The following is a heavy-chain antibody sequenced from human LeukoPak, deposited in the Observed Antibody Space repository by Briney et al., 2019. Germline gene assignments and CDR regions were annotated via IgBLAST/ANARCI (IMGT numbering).Heavy chain of an antibody. CDR3: ARANPATPIYYFDL. CDR2: IYYSGST. Sequence: SETLSLTCTVSGGSISSYYWSWIRQPPGKGLEWIGYIYYSGSTNYNPSLKSRVTISVDTSKNHFSLKLSSVTAADTAVYYCARANPATPIYYFDLWGRGTLVTVSS. V-gene: IGHV4-59*12. J-gene: IGHJ4*02. D-gene: IGHD5-12*01. CDR1: GGSISSYY.